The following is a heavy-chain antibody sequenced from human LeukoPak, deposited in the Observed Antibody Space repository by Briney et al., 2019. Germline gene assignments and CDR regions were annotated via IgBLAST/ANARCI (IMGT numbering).Heavy chain of an antibody. D-gene: IGHD2-15*01. CDR3: ARAGCSGGSCYGSRGAFDI. CDR1: GGSISRYY. J-gene: IGHJ3*02. Sequence: PSETLSLTCTVSGGSISRYYWSWIRQPPGKGLEWIGYIYYSGSTNYNPSLKSRVTISVDTSKNQFSLRLTSVTAADMAVYYCARAGCSGGSCYGSRGAFDIWGQGTMVTVSS. CDR2: IYYSGST. V-gene: IGHV4-59*12.